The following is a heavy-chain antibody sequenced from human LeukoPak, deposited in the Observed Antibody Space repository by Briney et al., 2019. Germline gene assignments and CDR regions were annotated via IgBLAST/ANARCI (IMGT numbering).Heavy chain of an antibody. CDR2: IYWNDDK. D-gene: IGHD3-22*01. Sequence: SGPTLVNPTQTLTLTCTFSGFSLSTSGVGVGWIRQPPGKALEWLALIYWNDDKRYSPSLESRLTITKDTSKNQVVLTMTNMDPVDTATYYCAHSSYYYDSSGFDYWGQGTLVTVSS. V-gene: IGHV2-5*01. J-gene: IGHJ4*02. CDR1: GFSLSTSGVG. CDR3: AHSSYYYDSSGFDY.